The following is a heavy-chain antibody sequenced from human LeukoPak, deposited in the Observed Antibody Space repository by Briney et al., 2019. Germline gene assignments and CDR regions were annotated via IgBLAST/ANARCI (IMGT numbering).Heavy chain of an antibody. J-gene: IGHJ4*02. Sequence: PGGSLRLSCAASGFTVSGNYMSWVRQAPGKGLEWVSVIYSGGSTYYADSVKGRFTISRDNSKNTLYLQMNSLRAEDTAVYYCAKTPESYYYDSSGYYATHWGQGTLVTVSS. CDR3: AKTPESYYYDSSGYYATH. CDR1: GFTVSGNY. CDR2: IYSGGST. V-gene: IGHV3-66*01. D-gene: IGHD3-22*01.